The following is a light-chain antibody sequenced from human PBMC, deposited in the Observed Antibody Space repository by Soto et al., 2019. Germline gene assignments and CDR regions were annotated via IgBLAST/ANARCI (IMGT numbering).Light chain of an antibody. V-gene: IGKV4-1*01. CDR1: QSVLYSSNNRNY. CDR2: WAS. Sequence: DIVMTQSPDSLAVSLGERATINCKSSQSVLYSSNNRNYLTLYQQKPGQPPKLLIFWASTRESGVPDRFSGSGSGTDFTLTISSLQAEDVAVYYCQHYYTTPLPFGQGTKVEIK. CDR3: QHYYTTPLP. J-gene: IGKJ1*01.